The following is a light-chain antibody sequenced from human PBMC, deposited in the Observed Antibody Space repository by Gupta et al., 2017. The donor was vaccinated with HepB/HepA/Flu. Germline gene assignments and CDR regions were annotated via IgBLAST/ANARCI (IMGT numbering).Light chain of an antibody. CDR2: AAS. J-gene: IGKJ1*01. Sequence: DIQLTPSPSSLSASVGDRVTITCRASHNIRSYLNWYQQKPGKSPNLLIFAASSLRSGVPSRFSGSGSGTDFTLTISRLQPEDLATYCCQQSVVMPRTFGQGTKVEIK. CDR3: QQSVVMPRT. CDR1: HNIRSY. V-gene: IGKV1-39*01.